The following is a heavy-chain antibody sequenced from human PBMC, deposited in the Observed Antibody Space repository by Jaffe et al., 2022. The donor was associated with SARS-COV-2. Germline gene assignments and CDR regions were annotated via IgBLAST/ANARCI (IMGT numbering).Heavy chain of an antibody. CDR3: AREVSWELLGAGAFDI. V-gene: IGHV1-69*01. CDR2: IIPIFGTA. CDR1: GGTFSSYA. Sequence: QVQLVQSGAEVKKPGSSVKVSCKASGGTFSSYAISWVRQAPGQGLEWMGGIIPIFGTANYAQKFQGRVTITADESTSTAYMELSSLRSEDTAVYYCAREVSWELLGAGAFDIWGQGTMVTVSS. J-gene: IGHJ3*02. D-gene: IGHD1-26*01.